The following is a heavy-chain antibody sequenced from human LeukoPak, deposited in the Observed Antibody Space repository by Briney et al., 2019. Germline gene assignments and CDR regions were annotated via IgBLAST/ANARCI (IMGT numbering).Heavy chain of an antibody. CDR2: ISAYSGNT. CDR3: ARSLIVPLDP. D-gene: IGHD3-22*01. CDR1: GYTFTIYG. J-gene: IGHJ5*02. Sequence: WASMKVSCKASGYTFTIYGISWVRQAPGQGLEWMGWISAYSGNTNYAQKLQGRVTMATDTSTSTAYMELRSLRSDDTAVYYCARSLIVPLDPWGQGTLVTVSS. V-gene: IGHV1-18*01.